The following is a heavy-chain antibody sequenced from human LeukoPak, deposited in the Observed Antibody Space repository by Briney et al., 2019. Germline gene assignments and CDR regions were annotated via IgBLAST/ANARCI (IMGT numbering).Heavy chain of an antibody. Sequence: SETLSLTYTVSGDSISSSSYYWGWIRQPPGKGLEWIGGIYYSGSTYYNPSLKSRVTISVDTSKNQFSLKLSSVTAADTAVYYCARDQKLLRSFDYWGQGTLVTVSS. CDR3: ARDQKLLRSFDY. J-gene: IGHJ4*02. V-gene: IGHV4-39*07. D-gene: IGHD1-26*01. CDR1: GDSISSSSYY. CDR2: IYYSGST.